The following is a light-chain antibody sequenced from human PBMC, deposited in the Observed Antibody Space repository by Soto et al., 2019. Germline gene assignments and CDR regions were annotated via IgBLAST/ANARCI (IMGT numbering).Light chain of an antibody. CDR1: TRDVGRYNY. CDR2: DVS. Sequence: QSVLTQPDSVSGSPGQSITISCTGTTRDVGRYNYVSWYQQHPGKAPKLIIYDVSNRPSGVSNRFSGSKSGNTASLTISGLQAEDEDDYYCNSYTSSSTYVFGTGTKVTVL. V-gene: IGLV2-14*01. CDR3: NSYTSSSTYV. J-gene: IGLJ1*01.